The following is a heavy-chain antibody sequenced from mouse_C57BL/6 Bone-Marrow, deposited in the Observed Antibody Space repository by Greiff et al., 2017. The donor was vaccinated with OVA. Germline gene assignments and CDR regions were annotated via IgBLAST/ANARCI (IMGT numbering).Heavy chain of an antibody. CDR1: GYTFTDYN. CDR2: INPNNGGT. Sequence: VQLKESGPELVKPGASVKMSCKASGYTFTDYNMHWVKQSHGKSLEWIGYINPNNGGTSYNQKFKGKATLTVNKSSSTAYMELRSLTSEDSAVYYCAREGNYFDYWGQGTTLTVSS. V-gene: IGHV1-22*01. J-gene: IGHJ2*01. CDR3: AREGNYFDY.